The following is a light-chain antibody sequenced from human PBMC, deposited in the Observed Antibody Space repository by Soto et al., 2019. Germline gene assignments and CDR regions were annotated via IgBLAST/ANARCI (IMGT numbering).Light chain of an antibody. CDR3: QQYGSSPST. Sequence: EIVLTQSPGTLPLSPGERATLSCRASQSVRSSNLAWYQQKPGQAPRLLIYGASSRATGIPDRFSGSGSGTDFTLTISRLEPEDFAVYSCQQYGSSPSTFGQGTKVEIK. J-gene: IGKJ1*01. CDR2: GAS. V-gene: IGKV3-20*01. CDR1: QSVRSSN.